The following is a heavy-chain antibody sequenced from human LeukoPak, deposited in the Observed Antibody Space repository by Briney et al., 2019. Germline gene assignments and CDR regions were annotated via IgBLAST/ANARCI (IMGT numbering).Heavy chain of an antibody. Sequence: ASVKVSCKASGYPFTAYYMHWVRQAPGQGLEWIGYINLNSGGTNYAQKFLDRLTMTRDTSISTAYMELSGLRSDDTAVYYCARDEAASRLNSFDYWGQGTPVTVSS. V-gene: IGHV1-2*02. J-gene: IGHJ4*02. CDR3: ARDEAASRLNSFDY. D-gene: IGHD6-6*01. CDR1: GYPFTAYY. CDR2: INLNSGGT.